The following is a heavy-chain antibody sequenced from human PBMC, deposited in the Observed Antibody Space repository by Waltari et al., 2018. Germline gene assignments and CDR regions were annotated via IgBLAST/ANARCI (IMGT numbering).Heavy chain of an antibody. Sequence: QVRLQQWGTGLLKPSEPLSLTCAVYGESFSGLYWSWNRQPPGKGLEWIGEIYHDGSTNYNPSLKSRVTMSVDTSKNQFSLNLSSVTAADTAVYYCARAPFGGYDYIGGTYRYFYYYMDVWGKGTTVTVSS. V-gene: IGHV4-34*01. J-gene: IGHJ6*03. CDR2: IYHDGST. CDR3: ARAPFGGYDYIGGTYRYFYYYMDV. D-gene: IGHD3-16*02. CDR1: GESFSGLY.